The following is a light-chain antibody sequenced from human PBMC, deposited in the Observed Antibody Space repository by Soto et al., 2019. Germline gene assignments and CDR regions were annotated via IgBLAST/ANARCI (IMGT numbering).Light chain of an antibody. V-gene: IGLV1-44*01. J-gene: IGLJ1*01. CDR2: GSS. CDR1: ISTIGSNS. Sequence: QSVLTQPPSASGTPGQRVTISCSGSISTIGSNSVNWFQQHPGTAPKLLIYGSSERPSGVPDRFSASKSGTSASLAISALQSEGAADYYCATWACSLKDLHVFGTGTKLTVL. CDR3: ATWACSLKDLHV.